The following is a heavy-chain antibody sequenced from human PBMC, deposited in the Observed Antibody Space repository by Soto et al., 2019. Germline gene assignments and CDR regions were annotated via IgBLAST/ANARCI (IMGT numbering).Heavy chain of an antibody. CDR2: MNPNSGNT. V-gene: IGHV1-8*01. D-gene: IGHD4-4*01. CDR3: ARGAYNDYSHWFDP. Sequence: QVQLVQSGAEVRKPGASVRVSCKATGYSFTRHDINWLRQAAGQGLEWMGWMNPNSGNTVYAQKFQGRVTMTRNTSITTADIEVTSLKSEDTAVYFCARGAYNDYSHWFDPWGQGPLVTVSS. J-gene: IGHJ5*02. CDR1: GYSFTRHD.